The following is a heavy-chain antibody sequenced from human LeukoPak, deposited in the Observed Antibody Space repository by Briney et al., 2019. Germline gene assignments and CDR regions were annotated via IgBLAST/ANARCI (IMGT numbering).Heavy chain of an antibody. Sequence: SETLSLTCTVSGGSVNSGVYYWSWIRQHPQKGLEWIGYIHYSGSTYYNPSLKSRVTISVDTPQNQFSLKLSSVTAADTAVYYCARVYDSSGYAFDYWGQGTLVTVSS. J-gene: IGHJ4*02. CDR3: ARVYDSSGYAFDY. CDR2: IHYSGST. V-gene: IGHV4-31*03. D-gene: IGHD3-22*01. CDR1: GGSVNSGVYY.